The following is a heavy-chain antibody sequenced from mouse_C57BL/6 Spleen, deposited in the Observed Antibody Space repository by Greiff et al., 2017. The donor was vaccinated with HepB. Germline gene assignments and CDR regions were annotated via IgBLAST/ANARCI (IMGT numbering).Heavy chain of an antibody. CDR1: GYTFTDYY. CDR3: ARSGATVVATDWYFDV. J-gene: IGHJ1*03. Sequence: EVQLQQSGPVLVKPGASVKMSCKASGYTFTDYYMNWVKQSHRKSLEWIGVINPYNGGTSYNQKFKGKATLTVDKSSSTAYMELNSLTSEDSAVYYCARSGATVVATDWYFDVWGTGTTVTVSS. D-gene: IGHD1-1*01. CDR2: INPYNGGT. V-gene: IGHV1-19*01.